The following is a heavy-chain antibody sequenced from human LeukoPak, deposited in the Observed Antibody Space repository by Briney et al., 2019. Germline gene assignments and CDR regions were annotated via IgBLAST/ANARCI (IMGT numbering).Heavy chain of an antibody. CDR3: ARAPRSWGFDY. Sequence: GGFLRLSCAASGFTFSDYTMYWVRQAPGKGLEWVALISYDGSNKYYADSVKGRFTISRDNSENTLYLRMNSLRGEDTAVYYCARAPRSWGFDYWGQGTLVTVSS. D-gene: IGHD7-27*01. J-gene: IGHJ4*02. V-gene: IGHV3-30-3*01. CDR1: GFTFSDYT. CDR2: ISYDGSNK.